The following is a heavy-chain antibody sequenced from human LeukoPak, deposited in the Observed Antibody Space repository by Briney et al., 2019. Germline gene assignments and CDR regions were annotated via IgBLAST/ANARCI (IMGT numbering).Heavy chain of an antibody. CDR2: MNPNSGNT. V-gene: IGHV1-8*01. CDR3: ARSASGTGYTA. J-gene: IGHJ4*02. Sequence: ASVKVSCKASGYTFTNDDISWVRQATGQGLEWIGKMNPNSGNTGYAQKFQGRVTMTRSTSVSTVHMELYSLTSEDTAVYFCARSASGTGYTAWGQGTLVTVSS. D-gene: IGHD3-9*01. CDR1: GYTFTNDD.